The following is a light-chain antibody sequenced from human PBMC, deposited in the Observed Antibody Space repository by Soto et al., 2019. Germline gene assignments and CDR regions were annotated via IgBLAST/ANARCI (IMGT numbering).Light chain of an antibody. CDR3: CSYPGSHTWV. Sequence: QSALTQPRSVSGSPEQSVTISCTGTNSDIGNYNYVSWYQQHPGKAPKVMIYDVTKRPSGVPDRFSGSTSGNTASLTISGLQAEDEADYYCCSYPGSHTWVFGGGTKLTVL. CDR1: NSDIGNYNY. V-gene: IGLV2-11*01. J-gene: IGLJ3*02. CDR2: DVT.